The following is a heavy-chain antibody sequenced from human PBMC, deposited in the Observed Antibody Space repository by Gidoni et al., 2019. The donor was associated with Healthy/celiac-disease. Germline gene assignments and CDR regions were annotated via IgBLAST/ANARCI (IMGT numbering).Heavy chain of an antibody. D-gene: IGHD2-15*01. Sequence: QVQLVESGGGVVQPVRSLSLSCAASGFTFSIYALHWVRQAPGKGLEWVAVISYDGSNKYYADSVKGRFTISRDNSKNTLYLQMNSLRAEDTAVYYCAKAGGYCSGGSCENYYGMDVWGQGTTVTVSS. CDR3: AKAGGYCSGGSCENYYGMDV. V-gene: IGHV3-30*18. CDR1: GFTFSIYA. J-gene: IGHJ6*02. CDR2: ISYDGSNK.